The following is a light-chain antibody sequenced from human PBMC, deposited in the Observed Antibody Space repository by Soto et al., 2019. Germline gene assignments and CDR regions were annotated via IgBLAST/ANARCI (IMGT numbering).Light chain of an antibody. CDR1: QSITNY. J-gene: IGKJ4*02. CDR2: DAS. Sequence: EIVLTQSPATLSLSPGERATLSCRASQSITNYLAWYHQKPGQAPRLLIYDASNRATGIPARSSGSGSGTDSTLTISSLEPEDFAVYYWQYRGNWRSGATFGGGTKVEI. CDR3: QYRGNWRSGAT. V-gene: IGKV3-11*01.